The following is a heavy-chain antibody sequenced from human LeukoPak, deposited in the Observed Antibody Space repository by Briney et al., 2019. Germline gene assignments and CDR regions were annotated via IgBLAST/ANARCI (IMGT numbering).Heavy chain of an antibody. J-gene: IGHJ4*02. D-gene: IGHD5-24*01. Sequence: GGSLRLSCAASGFTFSSYAMSWVRQAPGKGLEWVSAISGSGGSTYYADSVKGRFTISRDNSKNTLYLQMNSLRDEDSGIYYCATHNYWRKDYWGQGTLVTVSS. CDR1: GFTFSSYA. CDR3: ATHNYWRKDY. V-gene: IGHV3-23*01. CDR2: ISGSGGST.